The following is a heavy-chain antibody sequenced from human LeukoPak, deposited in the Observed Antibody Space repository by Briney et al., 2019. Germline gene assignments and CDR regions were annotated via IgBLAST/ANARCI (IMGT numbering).Heavy chain of an antibody. CDR2: IYYSGTT. V-gene: IGHV4-59*01. CDR3: ASRLVDTYYYYGLDV. Sequence: PSETLSLTCNVSGGSISSYYWSWIRQPPGKGLEWIGYIYYSGTTDYNPPLKSRVTMSVDTSKNQFSLKLNSVTAADTAIYYCASRLVDTYYYYGLDVWGQGTSVTVSS. CDR1: GGSISSYY. D-gene: IGHD5-24*01. J-gene: IGHJ6*02.